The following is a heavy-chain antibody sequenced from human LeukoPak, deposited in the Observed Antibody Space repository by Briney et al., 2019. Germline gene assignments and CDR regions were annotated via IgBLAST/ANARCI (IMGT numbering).Heavy chain of an antibody. CDR3: ARDGYSYGWQAFFDY. V-gene: IGHV1-18*01. Sequence: ASVKVSCKASGYTFTSYGISWVRQAPGQGLEWMGWISAYNGNTNYAQKLQGRVTMTTDTSTSTAYMELSSLRSEDTAVYYCARDGYSYGWQAFFDYWGQGTLVTVSS. CDR1: GYTFTSYG. CDR2: ISAYNGNT. D-gene: IGHD5-18*01. J-gene: IGHJ4*02.